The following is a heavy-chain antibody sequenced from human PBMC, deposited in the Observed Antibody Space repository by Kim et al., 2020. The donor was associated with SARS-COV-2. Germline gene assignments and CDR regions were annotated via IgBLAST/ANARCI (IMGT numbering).Heavy chain of an antibody. J-gene: IGHJ4*02. V-gene: IGHV1-3*01. D-gene: IGHD1-1*01. Sequence: QKFQGRVTINSEKAASTVYMELRSLRSEDTAVYYCARDGTTRNGGYYFDYWGQGALVTVSS. CDR3: ARDGTTRNGGYYFDY.